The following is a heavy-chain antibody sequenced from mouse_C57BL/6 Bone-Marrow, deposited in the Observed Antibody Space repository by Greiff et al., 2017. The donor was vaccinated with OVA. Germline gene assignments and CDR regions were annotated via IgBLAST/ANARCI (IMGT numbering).Heavy chain of an antibody. D-gene: IGHD1-1*01. J-gene: IGHJ1*03. CDR2: IDPSDSYT. V-gene: IGHV1-69*01. CDR1: GYTFTSYW. Sequence: QVQLQQPGAELVMPGASVKLSCKASGYTFTSYWMHWVKQRPGQGLEWIGEIDPSDSYTNYNQKFKGKSTLTVDKSSSTAYMQLSSLTSEDSAVYYCASYGSSWYVDVWGTGTTVTVSS. CDR3: ASYGSSWYVDV.